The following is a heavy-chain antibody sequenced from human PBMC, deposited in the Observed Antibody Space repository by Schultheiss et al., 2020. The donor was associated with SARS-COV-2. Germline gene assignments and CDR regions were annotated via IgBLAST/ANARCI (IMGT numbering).Heavy chain of an antibody. J-gene: IGHJ4*02. CDR1: GFTVSSNY. CDR3: ARWGDGNDY. D-gene: IGHD1-1*01. Sequence: GGSLRLSCAASGFTVSSNYMSWVRQAPGKGLEWVANIKQDGSEKYYVDSVKGRFTISRDNAKNSLYLQMNSLRAEDTAVYYCARWGDGNDYWGQGTLVTVSS. CDR2: IKQDGSEK. V-gene: IGHV3-7*03.